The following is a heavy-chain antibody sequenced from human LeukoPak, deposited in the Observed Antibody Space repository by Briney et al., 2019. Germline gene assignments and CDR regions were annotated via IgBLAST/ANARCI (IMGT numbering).Heavy chain of an antibody. CDR2: IRYDGSNK. V-gene: IGHV3-30*02. CDR1: GFTFSSYG. J-gene: IGHJ1*01. CDR3: AKEGIAVAGTSSEYFQH. Sequence: GGSLRLSCAASGFTFSSYGMHWVRQAPGKGLEWVAFIRYDGSNKYYADSVKGRFTISRDNSKNTLYLQMNSLRAEDTAVYYCAKEGIAVAGTSSEYFQHWGQGTLVTVSS. D-gene: IGHD6-19*01.